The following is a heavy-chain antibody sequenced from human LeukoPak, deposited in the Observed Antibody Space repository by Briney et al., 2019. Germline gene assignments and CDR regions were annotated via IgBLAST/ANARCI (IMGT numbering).Heavy chain of an antibody. Sequence: GGSLRLSCAASGFIFKDYWMIWVRQAPGKGLEWVANIKQDGSEKYYVDSVKGRFTISRDNAKNSLYLQMNSLRAEDTAVYYCARVWKGARDAFDIWGQGTMVTVSS. D-gene: IGHD1-1*01. CDR1: GFIFKDYW. V-gene: IGHV3-7*01. J-gene: IGHJ3*02. CDR2: IKQDGSEK. CDR3: ARVWKGARDAFDI.